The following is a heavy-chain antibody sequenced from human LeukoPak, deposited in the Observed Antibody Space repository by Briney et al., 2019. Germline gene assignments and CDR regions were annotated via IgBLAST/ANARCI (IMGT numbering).Heavy chain of an antibody. V-gene: IGHV1-18*01. J-gene: IGHJ6*03. CDR1: GYTFTIYG. CDR2: ISAYNGNT. Sequence: ASVKVSCKTSGYTFTIYGISWVRQAPGQGLEWMGWISAYNGNTNYAQKFQGRVTMTTDTSTSTVYMELRSLRSDDTAMYYCARSNYYYYYMDVWGKGTTVTISS. CDR3: ARSNYYYYYMDV.